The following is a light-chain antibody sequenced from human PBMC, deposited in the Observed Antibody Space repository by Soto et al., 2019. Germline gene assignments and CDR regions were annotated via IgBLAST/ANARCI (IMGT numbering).Light chain of an antibody. CDR1: QSLRST. CDR2: GAS. CDR3: QHYYSWPPWT. J-gene: IGKJ1*01. V-gene: IGKV3-15*01. Sequence: EIVLTQSPRTLSLSPVERATLSCRAIQSLRSTSLAWYQQKPGQAPRLLIYGASTRATGVPTRFSGSGSGTEFTLTISSLQSEDFAVYFCQHYYSWPPWTFGQGTKVDI.